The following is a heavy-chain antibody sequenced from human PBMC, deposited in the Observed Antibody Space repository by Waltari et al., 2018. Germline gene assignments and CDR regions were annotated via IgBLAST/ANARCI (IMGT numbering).Heavy chain of an antibody. V-gene: IGHV3-74*01. CDR2: ISGDGSST. Sequence: EVQLVESGGGLVQPGGSLRLSCAASGFTFSSYWMHWVRQAPGKGLVWVSRISGDGSSTSYADSVKGRFAISRDNAKNSLYLQMNSLRAEDTAVYYCARSVSWYYYMDVWGKGTTVTVSS. J-gene: IGHJ6*03. CDR3: ARSVSWYYYMDV. CDR1: GFTFSSYW.